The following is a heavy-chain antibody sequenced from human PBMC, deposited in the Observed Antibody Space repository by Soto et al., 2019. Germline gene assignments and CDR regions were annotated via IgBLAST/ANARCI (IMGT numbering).Heavy chain of an antibody. Sequence: QVQLVESGGGVVQPGRSLRLSCAASGFTFSSYGMHWVRQAPGKGLEWVAVISYDGSNKYYADSVKGRFTISRDNSKNTLYRQMNSLRAEDTAVYYCAKDRSTVTTDGTHGLDYWGQETLVTVSS. CDR2: ISYDGSNK. D-gene: IGHD4-17*01. J-gene: IGHJ4*02. V-gene: IGHV3-30*18. CDR1: GFTFSSYG. CDR3: AKDRSTVTTDGTHGLDY.